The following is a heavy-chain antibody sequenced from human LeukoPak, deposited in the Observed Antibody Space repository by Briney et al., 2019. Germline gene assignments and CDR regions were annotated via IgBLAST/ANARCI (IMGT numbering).Heavy chain of an antibody. CDR1: GFTFSSYE. D-gene: IGHD3-10*01. Sequence: PGGSLRLSCAASGFTFSSYEMNWVRQAPGKGLEWVSAISGSGGSTYYADSVKGRFTISRDNSKNTLYLQMNSLRAEDTAVYYCAKGASITMVRGVIMFPYYYYYMDVWGKGTTVTISS. CDR3: AKGASITMVRGVIMFPYYYYYMDV. CDR2: ISGSGGST. V-gene: IGHV3-23*01. J-gene: IGHJ6*03.